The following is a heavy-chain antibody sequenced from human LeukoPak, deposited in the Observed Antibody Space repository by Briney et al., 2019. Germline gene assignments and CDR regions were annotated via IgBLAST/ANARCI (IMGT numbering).Heavy chain of an antibody. V-gene: IGHV3-23*01. J-gene: IGHJ4*02. Sequence: PGGSLRLSCAASGFTFGSYAMSWVRQAPGKGLEWVSAISADGASPWYAGSVRGRSTISRDDSKNTVYLQMESLRADDTAVYFCARDRDYPRDQFDFWGQGTLVTVSS. CDR1: GFTFGSYA. CDR2: ISADGASP. D-gene: IGHD4-17*01. CDR3: ARDRDYPRDQFDF.